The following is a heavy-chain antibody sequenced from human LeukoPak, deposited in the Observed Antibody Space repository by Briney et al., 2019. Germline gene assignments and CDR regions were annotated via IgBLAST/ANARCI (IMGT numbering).Heavy chain of an antibody. J-gene: IGHJ4*02. Sequence: GGSLRLSCAASGFTFTTYWMHWMRQTPGKGLEWVANINQDGSEKYYVDSVKGRFTISRDNAKRSLYLQMNSLRAEDTAVYYCARRRCSSTSCFFDYWGQGTLVTVSS. V-gene: IGHV3-7*03. D-gene: IGHD2-2*01. CDR2: INQDGSEK. CDR1: GFTFTTYW. CDR3: ARRRCSSTSCFFDY.